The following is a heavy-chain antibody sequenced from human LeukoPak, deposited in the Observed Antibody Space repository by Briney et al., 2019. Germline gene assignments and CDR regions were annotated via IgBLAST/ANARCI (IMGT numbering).Heavy chain of an antibody. V-gene: IGHV4-59*01. CDR3: ARAPFYDFWSGYYPYYFDY. CDR2: IYYSGST. D-gene: IGHD3-3*01. J-gene: IGHJ4*02. CDR1: GGSISSYY. Sequence: SETLSLTCTVSGGSISSYYWSWIRQPPGKGLEWIGYIYYSGSTNYNPSLKSRVTISVDTSKNQFSLKLSSVTAADTAVYYCARAPFYDFWSGYYPYYFDYWGQGTLVTVSS.